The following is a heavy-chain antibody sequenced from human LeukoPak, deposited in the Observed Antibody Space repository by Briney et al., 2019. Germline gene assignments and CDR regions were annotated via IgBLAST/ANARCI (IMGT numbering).Heavy chain of an antibody. D-gene: IGHD6-19*01. Sequence: SETLSLTCTVSGGSISSYYWSWIRQPPGKGLEWIGYIYYSGSTNYNPSLKSRVTISVDTSKNQFCLKLSSVTAADTAVYYCAANKYSSGRYIDYWGQGTLVTVSS. V-gene: IGHV4-59*01. CDR1: GGSISSYY. J-gene: IGHJ4*02. CDR3: AANKYSSGRYIDY. CDR2: IYYSGST.